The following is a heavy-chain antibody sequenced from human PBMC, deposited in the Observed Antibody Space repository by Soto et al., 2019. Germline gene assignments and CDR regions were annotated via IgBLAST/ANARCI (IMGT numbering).Heavy chain of an antibody. D-gene: IGHD2-21*02. J-gene: IGHJ6*02. CDR3: ARESAMTLSYYYGMDV. Sequence: AASVKVSCKASGDSICRYAISWVRQAPGQGPEWMGGIIPLFGTANYTQKFQGRVSITADESTNTAYMELSSLRSEDTAVYYCARESAMTLSYYYGMDVWGQGTTVTVSS. V-gene: IGHV1-69*13. CDR1: GDSICRYA. CDR2: IIPLFGTA.